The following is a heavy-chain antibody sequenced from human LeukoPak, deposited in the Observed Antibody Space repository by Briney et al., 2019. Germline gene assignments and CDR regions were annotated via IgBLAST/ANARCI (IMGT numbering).Heavy chain of an antibody. CDR1: GFIFSSYS. Sequence: GGSLRLSCAASGFIFSSYSMNWVRQAPGKGLEWVSFISTSSSYIFYADSVRGRFTISRDHARSSLSLQMHSLTADDTAVYYCARSRRDSAWYIDDYWGQGTLVTVSS. J-gene: IGHJ4*02. D-gene: IGHD6-13*01. V-gene: IGHV3-21*01. CDR3: ARSRRDSAWYIDDY. CDR2: ISTSSSYI.